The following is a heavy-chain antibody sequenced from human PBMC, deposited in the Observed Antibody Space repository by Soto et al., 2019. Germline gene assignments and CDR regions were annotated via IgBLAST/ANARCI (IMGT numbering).Heavy chain of an antibody. D-gene: IGHD3-16*01. CDR1: GGTINSGDYF. Sequence: SSETLSLTCSVSGGTINSGDYFWSWIRQPPGKGLEWIGSIFYTASTYYNPSLKSGASMSMDTSKSLFSLRLRYLTAAGTAVYFCARVKGTLYRHYYFDYWGQGTTVTVSS. V-gene: IGHV4-30-4*01. J-gene: IGHJ4*02. CDR2: IFYTAST. CDR3: ARVKGTLYRHYYFDY.